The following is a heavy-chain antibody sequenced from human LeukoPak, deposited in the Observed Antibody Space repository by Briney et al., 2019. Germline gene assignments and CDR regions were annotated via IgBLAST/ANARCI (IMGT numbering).Heavy chain of an antibody. CDR3: AKDFVVVPGNVNYFDY. V-gene: IGHV3-23*01. D-gene: IGHD2-21*02. Sequence: GGSLRLSCAASGFTFSNYAMSWVRQAPGKGREWVSAISGSGDNTYYADSVKGRFTVSRDNSKNTLYVQMKSLRAEDTAVYYCAKDFVVVPGNVNYFDYWGQGTLVTVAS. CDR1: GFTFSNYA. CDR2: ISGSGDNT. J-gene: IGHJ4*02.